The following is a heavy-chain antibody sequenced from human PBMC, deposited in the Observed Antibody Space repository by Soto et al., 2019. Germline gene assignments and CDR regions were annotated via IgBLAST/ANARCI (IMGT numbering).Heavy chain of an antibody. CDR3: ARDWTGDTCPCLDV. D-gene: IGHD3-3*01. V-gene: IGHV3-23*01. Sequence: EVQLLESGGGLVQPGVSLRLSCAAAGFTFSNYALTWVRHSPGKGLEWVSTFSGSGGSTYYADSVRGRFTISRDNSKNTLFLQMNSLRVEDTAIYYCARDWTGDTCPCLDVWGQGTTVSVSS. CDR2: FSGSGGST. J-gene: IGHJ6*02. CDR1: GFTFSNYA.